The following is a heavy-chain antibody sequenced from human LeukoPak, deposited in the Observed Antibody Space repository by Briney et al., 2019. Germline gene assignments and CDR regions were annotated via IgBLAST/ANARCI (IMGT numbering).Heavy chain of an antibody. Sequence: TGGSLRLSCAASGFTFSSYSMQWVRQTPGKGLEWVGIMSNSGENTFYGEAVKGRFTISRDNSQNTLYLQMNSLRAEDTAVYYCARDSGFSGTQRGEYWGQGTLVTVSS. CDR3: ARDSGFSGTQRGEY. V-gene: IGHV3-30*03. D-gene: IGHD3/OR15-3a*01. CDR2: MSNSGENT. CDR1: GFTFSSYS. J-gene: IGHJ4*02.